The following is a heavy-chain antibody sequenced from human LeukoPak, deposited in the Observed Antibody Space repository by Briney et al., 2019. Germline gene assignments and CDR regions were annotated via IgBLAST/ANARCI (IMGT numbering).Heavy chain of an antibody. CDR2: INQDGSEK. CDR3: ARSPLYSNSPGRDAFDI. CDR1: GFTFTNYW. V-gene: IGHV3-7*01. D-gene: IGHD6-6*01. J-gene: IGHJ3*02. Sequence: GGSLRLSCVVSGFTFTNYWMSWVRQAPGKGLEWVANINQDGSEKYYLDSVKGRFTISRDNAKNSLHLQMNSLRAEDTAVYYCARSPLYSNSPGRDAFDIWGQGTMVTVSS.